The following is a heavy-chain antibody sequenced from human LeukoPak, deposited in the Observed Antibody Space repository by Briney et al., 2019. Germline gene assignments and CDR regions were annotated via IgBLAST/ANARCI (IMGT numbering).Heavy chain of an antibody. Sequence: SETLSLTRAVSGGSISSSNWWSWVRQPPGKGLEWIGSIYYSGSTYYNPSLKSRVTISVDTSKNQFSLKLSSVTAADTAVYYCARLGQWLLYYFDYWGQGTLVTVSS. CDR2: IYYSGST. CDR3: ARLGQWLLYYFDY. J-gene: IGHJ4*02. CDR1: GGSISSSNW. V-gene: IGHV4-39*01. D-gene: IGHD6-19*01.